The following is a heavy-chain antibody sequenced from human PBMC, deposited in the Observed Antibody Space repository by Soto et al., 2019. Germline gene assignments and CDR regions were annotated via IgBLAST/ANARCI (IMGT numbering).Heavy chain of an antibody. CDR3: VRTSLVVAVATREDF. V-gene: IGHV3-74*01. CDR2: IDSDGSRI. Sequence: EVQLVESGGGLVQPGESLRLSCAASGFTFSNYWMHWVRQAPGKGLVWVSRIDSDGSRITYADFVKGQFTISRDNAKNTVYLNMNSLTAEDTAVYYCVRTSLVVAVATREDFWGQGTLVTVS. D-gene: IGHD2-15*01. J-gene: IGHJ4*02. CDR1: GFTFSNYW.